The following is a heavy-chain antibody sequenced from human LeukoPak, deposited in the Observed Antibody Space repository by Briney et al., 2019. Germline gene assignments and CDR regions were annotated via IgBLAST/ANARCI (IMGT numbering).Heavy chain of an antibody. Sequence: GGSLRLSCAASGFTFSNAWMSWVRQAPGKGLEWVGRIKSKTDGGTTDYAAPVKGRLTISRDDSKNTLYLQMDSLKTEDTAVYYCTTDRNLYYYGSGSYYNYFDYWGQGTLVTASS. CDR3: TTDRNLYYYGSGSYYNYFDY. V-gene: IGHV3-15*01. J-gene: IGHJ4*02. CDR1: GFTFSNAW. D-gene: IGHD3-10*01. CDR2: IKSKTDGGTT.